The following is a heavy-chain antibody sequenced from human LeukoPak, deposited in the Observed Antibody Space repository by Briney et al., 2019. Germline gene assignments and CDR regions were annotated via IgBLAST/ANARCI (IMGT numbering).Heavy chain of an antibody. CDR3: AKDEDKYYYDSSGYYY. V-gene: IGHV3-30*18. Sequence: GRSLRLSCAASGFTFSSYGMHWVRQAPGKGLEWVAVISYDGSNKYYADSVKGRFTISRDNSKNTLYLQMNSLRAEDTAVYYCAKDEDKYYYDSSGYYYWGQGTLVTVFS. CDR1: GFTFSSYG. CDR2: ISYDGSNK. D-gene: IGHD3-22*01. J-gene: IGHJ4*02.